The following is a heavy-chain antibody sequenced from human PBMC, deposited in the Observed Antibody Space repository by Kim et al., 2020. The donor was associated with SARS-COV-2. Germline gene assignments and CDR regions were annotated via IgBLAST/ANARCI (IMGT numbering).Heavy chain of an antibody. V-gene: IGHV4-39*01. CDR1: GGSISSSSYY. CDR2: IYYSGST. J-gene: IGHJ3*02. D-gene: IGHD3-3*01. CDR3: ARSLGAGPSTIFGVVIIPDAFDI. Sequence: SETLSLTCTVSGGSISSSSYYWGWIRQPPGKGLDWIGSIYYSGSTYYNPSLKSRVTISVDTSKNQFSLKLSSVTAADTAVYYCARSLGAGPSTIFGVVIIPDAFDIWGQGTMVTVSS.